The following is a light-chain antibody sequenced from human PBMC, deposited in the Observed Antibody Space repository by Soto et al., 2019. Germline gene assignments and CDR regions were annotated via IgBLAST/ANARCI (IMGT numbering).Light chain of an antibody. CDR3: RQLNSYPIT. CDR2: AAS. J-gene: IGKJ5*01. CDR1: QGISSY. V-gene: IGKV1-9*01. Sequence: IQLTQSPSSLSASVGDRVTITCRASQGISSYLAWYQQKPGKAPKFLIYAASTLQSGVPSRFSGSGSGTDFTLTINSLQPEDFATYYCRQLNSYPITFGQGTRLEIK.